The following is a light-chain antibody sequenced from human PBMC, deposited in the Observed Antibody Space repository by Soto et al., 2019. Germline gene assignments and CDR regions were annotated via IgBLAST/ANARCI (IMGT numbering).Light chain of an antibody. Sequence: QSLLTQPPSVSRSPGKSVTISCTATTTDIDNYDSVSWYQQAPGTAPKLIIYDVNNRPSGAPDRFSGSTSGNTASLTISGLQAEDETDYFCSLYSSNGSLIFGPGTRSPS. CDR3: SLYSSNGSLI. J-gene: IGLJ1*01. CDR1: TTDIDNYDS. CDR2: DVN. V-gene: IGLV2-18*01.